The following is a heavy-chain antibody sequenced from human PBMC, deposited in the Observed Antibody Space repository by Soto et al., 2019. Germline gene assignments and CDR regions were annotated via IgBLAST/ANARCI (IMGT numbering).Heavy chain of an antibody. J-gene: IGHJ4*02. V-gene: IGHV4-30-2*01. CDR1: DGSIRQTAYS. Sequence: LSLTCAVFDGSIRQTAYSWYWIRQPPGKGLEWIGDIFRNGNTYYSPSLRNRLTISVDTSRNHFSMDLTSATATDTAVYYCARGGEGLDYWGQGTLVTVSS. CDR3: ARGGEGLDY. D-gene: IGHD3-10*01. CDR2: IFRNGNT.